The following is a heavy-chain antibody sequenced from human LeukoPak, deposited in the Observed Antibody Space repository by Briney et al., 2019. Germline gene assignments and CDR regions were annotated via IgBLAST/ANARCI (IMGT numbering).Heavy chain of an antibody. V-gene: IGHV1-46*01. CDR2: INPSGGST. D-gene: IGHD3-3*01. CDR3: ARGEAYYDFWSNTDY. CDR1: GYTFTSYY. Sequence: GASVKVSCKASGYTFTSYYTHWVRQAPGQGLEWMGIINPSGGSTSYAQKFQGRVTMTRDTSTSTVYMELSSLRSEDTAVYYCARGEAYYDFWSNTDYWGQGTLVTVSS. J-gene: IGHJ4*02.